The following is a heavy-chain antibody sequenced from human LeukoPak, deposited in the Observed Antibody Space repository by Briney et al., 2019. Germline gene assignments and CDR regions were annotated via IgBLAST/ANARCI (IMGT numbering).Heavy chain of an antibody. D-gene: IGHD3-10*01. CDR1: GYTFTSYA. CDR2: INAGNGNT. CDR3: ARDHYYGSGSYYNPFDY. J-gene: IGHJ4*02. Sequence: RASVKVSCKASGYTFTSYAMHWVRQAPGRRLEWMGWINAGNGNTKYSQKFQGRVTITRDTSASTAYMELSSLRSEDTAVYYCARDHYYGSGSYYNPFDYWGQGTLVTVSS. V-gene: IGHV1-3*01.